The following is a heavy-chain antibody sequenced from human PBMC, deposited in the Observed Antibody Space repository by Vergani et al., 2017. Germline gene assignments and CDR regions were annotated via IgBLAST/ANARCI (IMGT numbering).Heavy chain of an antibody. J-gene: IGHJ3*02. CDR2: INIGGRT. Sequence: LVESGGGLVQPGGSLRLSCAASSFSVSSHYMTWVRQAPGKGLEWVSTINIGGRTSYADSVKGRLTLTRDDSKNTLHLQMNSLRPEDTAVYYCARDTVRYCSSTSCYTGAFDIWGQGTMVTVSS. V-gene: IGHV3-66*02. CDR1: SFSVSSHY. CDR3: ARDTVRYCSSTSCYTGAFDI. D-gene: IGHD2-2*02.